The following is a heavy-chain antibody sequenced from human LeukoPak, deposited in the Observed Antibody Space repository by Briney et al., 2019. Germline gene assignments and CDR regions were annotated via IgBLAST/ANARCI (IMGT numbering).Heavy chain of an antibody. Sequence: SETLSLTCTVSGGSINTGTFHWGWIRQPPEKGLEWIASISSSGTTYYNPSLKSRVTLSVDKSKNQFSLKLTSMTAADTAVYYCARDGNYHLFDYWGQGTLVTVSS. CDR2: ISSSGTT. CDR1: GGSINTGTFH. J-gene: IGHJ4*02. V-gene: IGHV4-39*07. CDR3: ARDGNYHLFDY. D-gene: IGHD1-7*01.